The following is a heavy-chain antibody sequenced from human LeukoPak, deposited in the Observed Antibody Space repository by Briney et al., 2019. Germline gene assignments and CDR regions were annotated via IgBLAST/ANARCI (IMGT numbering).Heavy chain of an antibody. CDR2: IKKDGSEE. Sequence: PGGSLRLSCAASGFTLNSYLMSWVRQAPGRGREWVANIKKDGSEESYLDSVKGRFTVSRDNAKNSLFLQMNGLRGEDTAVYYCARSNPNRNALDLWGQGTMVTISS. J-gene: IGHJ3*01. D-gene: IGHD1-14*01. V-gene: IGHV3-7*01. CDR3: ARSNPNRNALDL. CDR1: GFTLNSYL.